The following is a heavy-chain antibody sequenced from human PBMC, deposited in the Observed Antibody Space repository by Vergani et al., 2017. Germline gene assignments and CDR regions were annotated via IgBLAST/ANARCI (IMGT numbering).Heavy chain of an antibody. V-gene: IGHV3-23*04. CDR3: AKSGWLQHFGAHYFDS. Sequence: EVQLVESGGGLVQPGGSLRLSCAASGFMFSNYWMNWVRQAPGKGLEWVSGLTASGSGISYADSVRGRFTISRDNSKNTLFLQMDSLRAEDTAVYYCAKSGWLQHFGAHYFDSWGQGILVTVSS. J-gene: IGHJ4*02. D-gene: IGHD5-24*01. CDR2: LTASGSGI. CDR1: GFMFSNYW.